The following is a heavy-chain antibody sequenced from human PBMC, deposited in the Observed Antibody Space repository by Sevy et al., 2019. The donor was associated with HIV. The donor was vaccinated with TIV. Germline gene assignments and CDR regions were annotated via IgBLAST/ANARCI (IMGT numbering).Heavy chain of an antibody. J-gene: IGHJ4*02. CDR1: GGSITSLY. D-gene: IGHD1-26*01. Sequence: SETLSLTCTVSGGSITSLYWNWIRQPPGKGLEWIAYIYYNGHINYNPSLKSRVTLSLDTSKNQLSLRLSSVTAADTAMYYCAGGNAWGRGYSWGQGTLVTVSS. CDR2: IYYNGHI. V-gene: IGHV4-59*11. CDR3: AGGNAWGRGYS.